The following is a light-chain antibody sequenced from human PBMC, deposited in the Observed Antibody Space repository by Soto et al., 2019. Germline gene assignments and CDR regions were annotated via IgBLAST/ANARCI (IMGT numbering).Light chain of an antibody. CDR3: QQSYSMYT. Sequence: DIQMTQSPSSLSASVGDRVTITCRASQSISSYLNWYQQKPGKAPKLLIYAASSLQSGLPSRFSGSGSGTDFTLTISSLQPEDFATYYCQQSYSMYTFGQGTQLEIK. V-gene: IGKV1-39*01. J-gene: IGKJ2*01. CDR1: QSISSY. CDR2: AAS.